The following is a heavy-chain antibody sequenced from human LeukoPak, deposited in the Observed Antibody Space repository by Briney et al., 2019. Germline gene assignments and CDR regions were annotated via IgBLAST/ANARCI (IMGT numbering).Heavy chain of an antibody. CDR1: GGSISSYY. CDR2: IYTSGST. CDR3: ARDQYYYGSGTPFDP. J-gene: IGHJ5*02. D-gene: IGHD3-10*01. V-gene: IGHV4-4*07. Sequence: SETLSLTCTVSGGSISSYYWSWIRQPAGKGLEWIGRIYTSGSTNYNPSLKSRVTMSVDTSKNQFSLKLNSVTAADPAVYYCARDQYYYGSGTPFDPWGQGTLVTVSS.